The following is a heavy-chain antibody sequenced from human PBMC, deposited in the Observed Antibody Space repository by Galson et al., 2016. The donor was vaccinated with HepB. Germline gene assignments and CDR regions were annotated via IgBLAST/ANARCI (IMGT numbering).Heavy chain of an antibody. J-gene: IGHJ3*02. Sequence: SLRLSCAASGFTFNNYGMTWVRQAPGKGLEVVSSISRSGDSRDYADSVKGRFTISRDNSKNTLSLQMNSLRAEDTAVYYCARDSGYCNNFDCKGDAFDMWGQGTMVTVSS. CDR2: ISRSGDSR. CDR3: ARDSGYCNNFDCKGDAFDM. CDR1: GFTFNNYG. V-gene: IGHV3-23*01. D-gene: IGHD2-8*01.